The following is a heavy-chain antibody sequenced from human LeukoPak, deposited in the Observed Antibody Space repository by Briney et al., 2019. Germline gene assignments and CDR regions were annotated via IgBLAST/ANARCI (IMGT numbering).Heavy chain of an antibody. CDR1: GFTFSSYS. Sequence: PGGSPRLSCAASGFTFSSYSMNWVRQAPGKGLEWVSSISSSSSYIYYADSVKGRFTISRDNAKNSLYLQMNSLRAEDTAVYYCARDLQGSDWFDPWGQGTLVTVSS. J-gene: IGHJ5*02. V-gene: IGHV3-21*01. CDR3: ARDLQGSDWFDP. CDR2: ISSSSSYI.